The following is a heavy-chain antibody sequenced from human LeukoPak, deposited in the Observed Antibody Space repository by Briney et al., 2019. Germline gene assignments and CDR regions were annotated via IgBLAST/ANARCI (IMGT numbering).Heavy chain of an antibody. D-gene: IGHD3-22*01. CDR1: GFTFSSYA. CDR2: ISGSGDSI. J-gene: IGHJ4*02. Sequence: GRSLRLSCAASGFTFSSYAMSWVRQAPGKGLEWVSSISGSGDSIYYADSVKGRFTISRDNSKNTLYLQMNSLRAEDTAIYYCAKDDSSGYYPPSSDYWGQGTLVTVSS. V-gene: IGHV3-23*01. CDR3: AKDDSSGYYPPSSDY.